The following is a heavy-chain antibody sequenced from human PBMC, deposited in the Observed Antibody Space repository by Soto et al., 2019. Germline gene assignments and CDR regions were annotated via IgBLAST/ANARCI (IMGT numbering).Heavy chain of an antibody. CDR2: TYFRSKWYN. CDR1: GDSVSSNTAS. D-gene: IGHD5-12*01. V-gene: IGHV6-1*01. J-gene: IGHJ5*02. Sequence: SQTLSLTCAISGDSVSSNTASLNWIMQSPSRGLEWLGRTYFRSKWYNDYAVSVKSRIIINPDTSNNQFSLQLNSVTPEDTAVYFCAKGDNLGPKTGYAFDPWGQGIMVTV. CDR3: AKGDNLGPKTGYAFDP.